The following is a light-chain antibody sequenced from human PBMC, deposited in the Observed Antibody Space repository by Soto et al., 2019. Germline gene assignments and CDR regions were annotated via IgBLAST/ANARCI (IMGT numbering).Light chain of an antibody. V-gene: IGLV6-57*04. J-gene: IGLJ2*01. CDR3: QSYDTNTVV. Sequence: NFMLTQPHSVSESPGKTVTISCTRSSGSIGSNSVQWYRQRPGSAPTIMIYEDDQRPSGVPNRFAGSIDRSSNSASLTISGLQTEDEADYYCQSYDTNTVVFGGGTKLTVL. CDR2: EDD. CDR1: SGSIGSNS.